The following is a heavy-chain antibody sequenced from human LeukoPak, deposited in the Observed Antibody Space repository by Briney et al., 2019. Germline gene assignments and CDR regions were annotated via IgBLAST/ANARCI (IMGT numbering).Heavy chain of an antibody. V-gene: IGHV3-30*18. D-gene: IGHD6-13*01. Sequence: GGSLRLSCAASGFTFSSYGMHWVRQAPGKGLEWVAVISYDGSNKYYADSVKGRFTISRDNPKNTLYLQMNSLRAEDTAVYYCAKERGIAVAFDYWGQGTLVTVSS. J-gene: IGHJ4*02. CDR1: GFTFSSYG. CDR3: AKERGIAVAFDY. CDR2: ISYDGSNK.